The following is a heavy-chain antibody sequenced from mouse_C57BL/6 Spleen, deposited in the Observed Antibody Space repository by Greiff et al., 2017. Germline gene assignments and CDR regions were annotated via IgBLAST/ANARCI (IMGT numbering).Heavy chain of an antibody. CDR1: GYAFSSSW. Sequence: VQLQQSGPELVKPGASVKISCKASGYAFSSSWMNWVKQRPGKGLEWIGRIYPGDGDTNYNGKFKGKATLTADKSSSTAYMQLSSLTSEDSAVYFCAQTAQAEGWFAYWGQGTLVTVSA. J-gene: IGHJ3*01. V-gene: IGHV1-82*01. CDR2: IYPGDGDT. CDR3: AQTAQAEGWFAY. D-gene: IGHD3-2*02.